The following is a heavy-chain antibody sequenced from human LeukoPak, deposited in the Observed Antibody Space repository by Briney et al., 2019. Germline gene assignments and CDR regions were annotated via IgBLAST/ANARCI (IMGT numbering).Heavy chain of an antibody. Sequence: GGSLRLSCAASGFTFSSHWMTWVRQAPGKGLEWVSTIRGNGDGTNYADSVKGRFTISRDNSKNTLYLQMNSLGAEDTAVYYCAKAMGATNFDYWGQGTLVTVSS. CDR2: IRGNGDGT. CDR3: AKAMGATNFDY. J-gene: IGHJ4*02. D-gene: IGHD1-26*01. V-gene: IGHV3-23*01. CDR1: GFTFSSHW.